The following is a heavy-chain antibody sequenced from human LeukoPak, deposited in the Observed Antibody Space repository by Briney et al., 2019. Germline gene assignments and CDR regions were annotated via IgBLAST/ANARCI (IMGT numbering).Heavy chain of an antibody. V-gene: IGHV3-21*01. CDR2: ISSSSSYI. D-gene: IGHD2-2*01. J-gene: IGHJ5*02. CDR1: GFTFSSYS. Sequence: GGSLRLSCAASGFTFSSYSMNWVRQAPGKGLEWVSSISSSSSYIYYADSVKGRFTISRDNAKNSLYLQMNSLRAEDTAVYYCARTIVPAAMEISWFDPWGQGTLVTVSS. CDR3: ARTIVPAAMEISWFDP.